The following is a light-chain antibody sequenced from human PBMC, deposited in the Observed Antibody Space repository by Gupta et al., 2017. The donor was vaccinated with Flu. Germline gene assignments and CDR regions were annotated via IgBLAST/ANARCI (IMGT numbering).Light chain of an antibody. CDR1: SSKDGSNY. V-gene: IGLV1-47*01. CDR2: RSN. CDR3: AAWDDSLGGNWV. Sequence: VTSSVSGSSSKDGSNYVDWYQQLPGTAPKLLIYRSNQRPSGVPDRFSGYKSGTSASLAISGLRSEDEADYYCAAWDDSLGGNWVFGGGTKLTVL. J-gene: IGLJ3*02.